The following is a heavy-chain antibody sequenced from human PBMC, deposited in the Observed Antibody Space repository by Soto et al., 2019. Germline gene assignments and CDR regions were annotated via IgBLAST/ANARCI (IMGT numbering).Heavy chain of an antibody. CDR1: GFTFSSYG. V-gene: IGHV3-30*18. CDR3: VKDLLTLIVVVQSHMEY. CDR2: ISYDGSNK. D-gene: IGHD3-22*01. Sequence: QVQLVESGGGVVQPGRSLRLSLAASGFTFSSYGRHWVRQAPGKVLEWVAVISYDGSNKYYADSVKGRFTISRDNSKNTLYLQMNSLRAEDTDVYYCVKDLLTLIVVVQSHMEYWGQGNLDTVSS. J-gene: IGHJ4*02.